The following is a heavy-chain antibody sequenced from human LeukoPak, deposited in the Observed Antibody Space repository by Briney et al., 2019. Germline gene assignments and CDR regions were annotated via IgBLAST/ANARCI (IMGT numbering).Heavy chain of an antibody. D-gene: IGHD3-22*01. CDR3: ARHILGYDDSSGYYYY. J-gene: IGHJ4*02. Sequence: GESLKISCKGSGYSFTSYWISWVRQMPGKGLEWMGRIDPSDSYTNYSPSFQGHVTISADKSISTACLQWSSLKASDTAMYYCARHILGYDDSSGYYYYWGQGTLVTVSS. V-gene: IGHV5-10-1*01. CDR1: GYSFTSYW. CDR2: IDPSDSYT.